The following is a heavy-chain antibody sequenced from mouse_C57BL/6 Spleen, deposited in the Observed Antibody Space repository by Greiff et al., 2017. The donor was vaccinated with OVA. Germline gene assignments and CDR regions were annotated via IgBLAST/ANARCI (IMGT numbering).Heavy chain of an antibody. CDR2: IDPSDSYN. CDR3: ARMGGWNYFDY. J-gene: IGHJ2*01. V-gene: IGHV1-69*01. Sequence: QVQLQQPGAELVMPGASVKLSGKAEGYTGTSYWMHWVKQRPGQGLEWIGEIDPSDSYNNYNQKFKGKSTLTVDKSSSTAYMQLSSLTSEDSAVYYCARMGGWNYFDYWGQGTTLTVSS. CDR1: GYTGTSYW.